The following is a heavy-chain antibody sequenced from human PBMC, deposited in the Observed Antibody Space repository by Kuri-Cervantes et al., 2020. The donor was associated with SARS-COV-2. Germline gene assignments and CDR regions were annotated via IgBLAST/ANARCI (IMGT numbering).Heavy chain of an antibody. V-gene: IGHV1-46*01. D-gene: IGHD4-17*01. CDR2: INPSGGGT. Sequence: SVKVSCQATGYTFTTYYIHWVRQAPGQGLEWMGIINPSGGGTSYAQKFQGRVAVTRDTPTSTVYMELSSLRSEDTAVYYCARDRTTVTTGIGMDVWGQGTTVTVSS. CDR3: ARDRTTVTTGIGMDV. J-gene: IGHJ6*02. CDR1: GYTFTTYY.